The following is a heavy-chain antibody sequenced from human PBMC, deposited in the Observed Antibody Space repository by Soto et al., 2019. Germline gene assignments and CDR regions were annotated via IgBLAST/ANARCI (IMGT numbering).Heavy chain of an antibody. CDR2: IYYSGST. V-gene: IGHV4-31*03. CDR1: GGSISSGGYY. CDR3: ARRAGRFGELLSYHFDY. J-gene: IGHJ4*02. D-gene: IGHD3-10*01. Sequence: PSETLSLTCTVSGGSISSGGYYWSWIRQHPGKGLEWIGYIYYSGSTYYNPSLRSRVTISVDTSKNQFSLKLSSVTAADTAVYYCARRAGRFGELLSYHFDYWGQGTLVTVSS.